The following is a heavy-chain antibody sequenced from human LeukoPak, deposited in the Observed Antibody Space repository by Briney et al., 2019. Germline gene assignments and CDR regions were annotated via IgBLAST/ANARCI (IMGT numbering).Heavy chain of an antibody. CDR3: ARVGRIQLWLLDY. CDR1: GYSISSGYY. D-gene: IGHD5-18*01. CDR2: IYHSGST. J-gene: IGHJ4*02. V-gene: IGHV4-38-2*02. Sequence: SETLSLTCTVSGYSISSGYYWGWIRPPPGKGLEWIGSIYHSGSTYYNPSLKSRVTISVDPSKNQFSLKLSSVTAADTAVYYCARVGRIQLWLLDYWGQGTLVTVSS.